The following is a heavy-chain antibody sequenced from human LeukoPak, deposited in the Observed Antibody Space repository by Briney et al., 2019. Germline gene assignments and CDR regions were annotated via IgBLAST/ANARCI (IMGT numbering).Heavy chain of an antibody. J-gene: IGHJ6*03. D-gene: IGHD3-16*01. Sequence: GASVNVSCKASGGTFSSYAISWVRQAPGQGLDWMGGINPIFGTADYAQKFKGRVKVPTHESPSKPYMDLRSLRSEDTAVYYCARGPRVASGGRTYYYFYYMDVWGKGTTVTVSS. CDR2: INPIFGTA. CDR3: ARGPRVASGGRTYYYFYYMDV. V-gene: IGHV1-69*05. CDR1: GGTFSSYA.